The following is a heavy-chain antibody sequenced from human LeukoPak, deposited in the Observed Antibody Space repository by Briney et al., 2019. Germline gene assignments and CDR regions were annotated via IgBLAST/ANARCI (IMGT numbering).Heavy chain of an antibody. CDR1: GSTFDDYA. Sequence: GGFLRLSCAASGSTFDDYAMHWVRQAPGKGLEWVSGISWNSGSIGYADSVKGRFTISRDNAKNSLYLQMNSLRAEDMALYYCAKGITGTTENAFDIWGQGTMVTVSS. V-gene: IGHV3-9*03. J-gene: IGHJ3*02. CDR2: ISWNSGSI. CDR3: AKGITGTTENAFDI. D-gene: IGHD1-7*01.